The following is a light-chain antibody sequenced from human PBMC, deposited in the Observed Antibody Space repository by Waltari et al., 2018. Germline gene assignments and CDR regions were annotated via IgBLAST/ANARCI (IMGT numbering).Light chain of an antibody. CDR2: AAS. Sequence: DIQMNQSPSSLSASLGDIGTITCRAIQTIGNYLAWFQHKPGKAPKSLIFAASSLQRGVPSKFRGSGSGTDFTLTITSLQPEYSATYYGQQYDTYPYSFGQGTKLEIK. V-gene: IGKV1-16*02. J-gene: IGKJ2*03. CDR3: QQYDTYPYS. CDR1: QTIGNY.